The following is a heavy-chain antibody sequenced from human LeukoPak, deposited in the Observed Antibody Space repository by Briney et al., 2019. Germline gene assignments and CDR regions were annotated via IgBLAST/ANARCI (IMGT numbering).Heavy chain of an antibody. CDR1: GYTFSGYY. V-gene: IGHV1-2*02. CDR3: ATHKNDFWSGYFFFDY. CDR2: INPNSGGT. J-gene: IGHJ4*02. D-gene: IGHD3-3*01. Sequence: ASVKVSCKASGYTFSGYYMHWVRQAPGQGLEWMGWINPNSGGTNYAQKFQGRVTMTRDTSISTAYMELSRLRSDDTAVYYCATHKNDFWSGYFFFDYWGQGTLVTVSS.